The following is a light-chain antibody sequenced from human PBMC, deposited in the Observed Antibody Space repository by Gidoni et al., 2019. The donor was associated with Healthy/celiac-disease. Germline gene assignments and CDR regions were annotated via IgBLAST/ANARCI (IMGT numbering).Light chain of an antibody. CDR1: SSDVGGYNY. CDR3: SSYTSSSTPWV. Sequence: QSALTQPASVSVSPGQSITISCTGTSSDVGGYNYVSWYQQHPGKAPKLMIYEVSNRPSGVSNRFSGSKSGNTASLTISGLQAEDEADYYCSSYTSSSTPWVVGGGTKLTVL. V-gene: IGLV2-14*01. J-gene: IGLJ3*02. CDR2: EVS.